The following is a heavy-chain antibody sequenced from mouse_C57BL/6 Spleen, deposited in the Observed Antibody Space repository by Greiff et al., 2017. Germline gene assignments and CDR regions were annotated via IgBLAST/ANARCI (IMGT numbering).Heavy chain of an antibody. CDR3: ARDYYGRDF. CDR2: IYPGDGDT. V-gene: IGHV1-82*01. CDR1: GYAFSSSW. D-gene: IGHD1-1*01. J-gene: IGHJ2*01. Sequence: LQESGPELVKPGASVKISCKASGYAFSSSWMNWVKQRPGKGLEWIGRIYPGDGDTNYNGKFKGKATLTADKSSSTAYMQLSSLTSEDSAVYFCARDYYGRDFWGQGTTLTVSS.